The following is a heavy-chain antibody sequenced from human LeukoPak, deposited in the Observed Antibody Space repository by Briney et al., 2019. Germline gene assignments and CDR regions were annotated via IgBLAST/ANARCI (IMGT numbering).Heavy chain of an antibody. Sequence: GGSLRLSCAVSGFTVSSNYMTWIRQAPGKGLEWVSHISSSGSYRNYADSVKGRFTISRDNAKNSLYLQMNSLRADDTAVYYCARADSSSWFDYWGQGVLVTVSS. CDR1: GFTVSSNY. CDR2: ISSSGSYR. D-gene: IGHD6-13*01. V-gene: IGHV3-11*05. CDR3: ARADSSSWFDY. J-gene: IGHJ4*02.